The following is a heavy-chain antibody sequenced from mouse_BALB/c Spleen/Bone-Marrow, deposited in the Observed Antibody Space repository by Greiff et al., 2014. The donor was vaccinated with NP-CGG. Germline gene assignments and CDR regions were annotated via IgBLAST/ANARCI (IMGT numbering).Heavy chain of an antibody. D-gene: IGHD1-1*01. Sequence: QVQLQQSGAELVMPGASVKMSCKASGYTLTDYWMHWVKQRPGQGLEWIGAIDTSDSYTSYNQKFKGKATLTVDESSSTAYMQLSSLTSEDSAVYYCARRGVYYYGSFDYWGQGTTLTVSS. CDR1: GYTLTDYW. J-gene: IGHJ2*01. V-gene: IGHV1-69*01. CDR3: ARRGVYYYGSFDY. CDR2: IDTSDSYT.